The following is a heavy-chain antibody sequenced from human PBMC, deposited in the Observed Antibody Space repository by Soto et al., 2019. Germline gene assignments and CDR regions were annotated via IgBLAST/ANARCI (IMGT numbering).Heavy chain of an antibody. Sequence: QITLKESGPPLVKPTQTLTLTCTFSGFSLSTSGVGVGWIRQPPGKALEWLALIYWDDDKRYSPSLKSRLTITKDTSNNQVLLTMTNMDAVDTAPYYCAHPHSDYGVIDYWGQGSLVTVSS. CDR3: AHPHSDYGVIDY. CDR2: IYWDDDK. D-gene: IGHD4-17*01. CDR1: GFSLSTSGVG. J-gene: IGHJ4*02. V-gene: IGHV2-5*02.